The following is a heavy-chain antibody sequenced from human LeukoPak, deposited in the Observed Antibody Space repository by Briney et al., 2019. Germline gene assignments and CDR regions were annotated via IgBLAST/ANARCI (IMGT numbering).Heavy chain of an antibody. V-gene: IGHV3-74*01. CDR2: INSDGTST. J-gene: IGHJ6*02. CDR1: GFTFRNHW. D-gene: IGHD6-19*01. Sequence: GGSLRLSCAASGFTFRNHWMHWVRQAPGKGLVWVSSINSDGTSTTFADSVKGRFTISRDNAKNSLYLQMNSLRAEDTAVYYCARETQIAVDGYGMDVWGQGTTVTVSS. CDR3: ARETQIAVDGYGMDV.